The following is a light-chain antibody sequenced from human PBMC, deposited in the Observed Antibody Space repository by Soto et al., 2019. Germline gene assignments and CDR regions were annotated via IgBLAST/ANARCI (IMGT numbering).Light chain of an antibody. CDR3: QSYDRSLSNWV. V-gene: IGLV1-47*02. J-gene: IGLJ3*02. Sequence: QSVLTQPPSASGTPGQRVTISCSGSTSNIGSNYVYWYQHLPGTAPKLLIYTDNQRPSGVPDRFSGSKSGTSASLAISGLRSEDEADYYCQSYDRSLSNWVFGGGTQLTVL. CDR2: TDN. CDR1: TSNIGSNY.